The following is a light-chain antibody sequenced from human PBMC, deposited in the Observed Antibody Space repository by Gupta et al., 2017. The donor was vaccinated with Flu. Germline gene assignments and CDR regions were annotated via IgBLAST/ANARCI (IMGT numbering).Light chain of an antibody. CDR1: QSISTW. V-gene: IGKV1-5*03. CDR3: QQYYSYWS. CDR2: KAS. Sequence: SPSTLSASVGDRVTITCRASQSISTWLGWYQQKPGKAPKLLIYKASSLESVVPSRFSGSGYGTEFTLTISSLQPDDFANYYCQQYYSYWSFGQGTKVEIK. J-gene: IGKJ1*01.